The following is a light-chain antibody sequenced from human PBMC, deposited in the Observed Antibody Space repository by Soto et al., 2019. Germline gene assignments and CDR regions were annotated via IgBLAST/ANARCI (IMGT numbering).Light chain of an antibody. V-gene: IGLV2-14*01. CDR3: SSYTSSSTHYA. CDR2: EVS. Sequence: QSVLTQPASVSGSPGQSITISCTGTSSDVGGYNYVSWYQQYPGKAPKLMIYEVSNRPSGVSNRFSGSKSGNTASLTISGLQAEDEADYYCSSYTSSSTHYAFGTGTKVTVL. CDR1: SSDVGGYNY. J-gene: IGLJ1*01.